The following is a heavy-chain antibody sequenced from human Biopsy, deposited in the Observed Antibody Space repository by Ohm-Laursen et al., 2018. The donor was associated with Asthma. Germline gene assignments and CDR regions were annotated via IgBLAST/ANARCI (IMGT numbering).Heavy chain of an antibody. CDR3: ARAYGGNFFSGAFDI. D-gene: IGHD4-23*01. Sequence: SLRLSCAASGFTFGDYWMSWVRQVPGKGLEWVANIKHDGTEKNRVDSLKGRFTISRDNAKNSLYLQMNSLRAEDTAVYYCARAYGGNFFSGAFDIWGQGTMVTVSS. V-gene: IGHV3-7*01. CDR1: GFTFGDYW. J-gene: IGHJ3*02. CDR2: IKHDGTEK.